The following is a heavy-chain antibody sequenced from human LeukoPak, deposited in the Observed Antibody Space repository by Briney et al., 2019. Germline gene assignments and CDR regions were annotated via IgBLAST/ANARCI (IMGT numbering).Heavy chain of an antibody. Sequence: PGGSLRLSCTASGFTIGDYAMSWVRQAPGKGLEWVGFIRSKAYGGTTEYAASVKGRFTISRDDSKSIAYLQMNSLKTEDTAVYYCTRVGGNIVATILPDYWGQGTLVTVSS. CDR2: IRSKAYGGTT. J-gene: IGHJ4*02. CDR1: GFTIGDYA. V-gene: IGHV3-49*04. CDR3: TRVGGNIVATILPDY. D-gene: IGHD5-12*01.